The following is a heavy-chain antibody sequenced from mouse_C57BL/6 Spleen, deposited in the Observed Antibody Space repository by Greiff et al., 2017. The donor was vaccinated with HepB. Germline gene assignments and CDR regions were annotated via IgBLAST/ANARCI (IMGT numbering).Heavy chain of an antibody. CDR1: GYTFTSYW. CDR3: AKESVKFYDGYSGAFDY. J-gene: IGHJ2*01. CDR2: IDPNSGGT. Sequence: QVQLQQPGAELVKPGASVKLSCKASGYTFTSYWMHWVKQRPGRGLEWIGRIDPNSGGTKYNDKFKSKATLTVDKPSSTAYMQLSSLTSEDSAVYYCAKESVKFYDGYSGAFDYWGQGTTLTVSS. V-gene: IGHV1-72*01. D-gene: IGHD2-3*01.